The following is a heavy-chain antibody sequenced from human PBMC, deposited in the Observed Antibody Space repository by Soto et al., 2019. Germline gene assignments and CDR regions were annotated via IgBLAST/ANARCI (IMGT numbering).Heavy chain of an antibody. CDR3: ARGRYGDY. D-gene: IGHD1-1*01. J-gene: IGHJ4*02. CDR2: ISAHNGNT. CDR1: GYTFTSYG. Sequence: QVHLVQSGAEVKKPGASVKVSCKCSGYTFTSYGITWVRQAPGQGLEWMGWISAHNGNTNYAQKLPRRVTVTRDTSTSTAYMELRSLRSDDTAVYYCARGRYGDYWGQGARVTVSS. V-gene: IGHV1-18*01.